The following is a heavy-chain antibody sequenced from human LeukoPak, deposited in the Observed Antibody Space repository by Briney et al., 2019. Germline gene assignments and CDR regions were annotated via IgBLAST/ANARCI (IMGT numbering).Heavy chain of an antibody. CDR1: GGSFSGYY. CDR3: ARGEDGGAFDI. D-gene: IGHD3-10*01. Sequence: PSETLSLTCAVYGGSFSGYYWSWIRQPPGKGLEWIGEINHSGSTNYNPSLKSRVTMSVDTSKNQFSLKLSSVTAADTAVYYCARGEDGGAFDIWGQGTMVTVSS. J-gene: IGHJ3*02. CDR2: INHSGST. V-gene: IGHV4-34*01.